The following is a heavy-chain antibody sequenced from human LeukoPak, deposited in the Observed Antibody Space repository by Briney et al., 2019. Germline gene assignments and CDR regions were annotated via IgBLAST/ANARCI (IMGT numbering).Heavy chain of an antibody. J-gene: IGHJ1*01. CDR1: GFTFSDYY. V-gene: IGHV3-11*01. Sequence: GGSLRLSCAASGFTFSDYYMSWIRQAPGKGLEWVSYISSSGSTIYYADSVKGRFTISRDNAKNSLYLQMNSLRAEDTAVYYCARDTTPNYYDSSGSPFQHWGQGTLVTVSS. D-gene: IGHD3-22*01. CDR2: ISSSGSTI. CDR3: ARDTTPNYYDSSGSPFQH.